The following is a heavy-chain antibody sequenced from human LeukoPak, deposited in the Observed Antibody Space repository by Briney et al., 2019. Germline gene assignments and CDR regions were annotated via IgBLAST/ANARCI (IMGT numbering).Heavy chain of an antibody. V-gene: IGHV1-69*13. CDR1: GGTFSSYA. D-gene: IGHD2-2*01. J-gene: IGHJ6*03. Sequence: SVKVSCKASGGTFSSYAISWVRQAPGQGLEWMGGIIPIFGTANYAQKFQGRVTITADESTSTAYMELSSLRSEDTAVYYCAGGDIVVVPAVHNYYYYYMDVWGKGTTVTISS. CDR2: IIPIFGTA. CDR3: AGGDIVVVPAVHNYYYYYMDV.